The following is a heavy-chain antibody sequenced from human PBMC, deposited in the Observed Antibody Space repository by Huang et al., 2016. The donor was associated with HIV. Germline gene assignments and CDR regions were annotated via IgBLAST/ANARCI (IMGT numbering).Heavy chain of an antibody. D-gene: IGHD3-9*01. CDR1: GFTFSSSW. Sequence: EVQLVESGGGLVQPGGSLRLSCAASGFTFSSSWMSWVRQAPGKGLEWVASIKPDESEKYYVDSVKGRFAVSRDRAKNSVFLEMNSLSAEDTAVYYCAGPNDIFTVWGQGALVTVSS. V-gene: IGHV3-7*01. J-gene: IGHJ4*02. CDR2: IKPDESEK. CDR3: AGPNDIFTV.